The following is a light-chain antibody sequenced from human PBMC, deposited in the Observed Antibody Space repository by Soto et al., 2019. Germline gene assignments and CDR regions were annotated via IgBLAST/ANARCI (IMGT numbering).Light chain of an antibody. V-gene: IGLV2-11*01. CDR3: CSYAGSYSYV. CDR2: DAS. CDR1: SSDVGGYNY. Sequence: QAVLTQPRSVSGSPGQSVTISCTGTSSDVGGYNYVSWYQEQPGKAPKLMIYDASKRPSGVPDRFSGSKSGNTASLTISGLQAEDEADYYCCSYAGSYSYVFGTGTKV. J-gene: IGLJ1*01.